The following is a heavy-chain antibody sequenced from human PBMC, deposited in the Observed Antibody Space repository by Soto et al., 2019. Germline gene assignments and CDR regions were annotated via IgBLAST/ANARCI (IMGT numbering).Heavy chain of an antibody. CDR1: GYTFTSYG. CDR2: ISAYNGNT. J-gene: IGHJ3*02. CDR3: ARDLRGWNFDWLAHDAFDI. D-gene: IGHD3-9*01. Sequence: GASVKVSCKASGYTFTSYGISWVRQAPRQGLDWMGWISAYNGNTNYAQKLQGRVTMTTDTSTSTAYMELRSLRSDDTAVYYCARDLRGWNFDWLAHDAFDIWGQGTMVTVSS. V-gene: IGHV1-18*04.